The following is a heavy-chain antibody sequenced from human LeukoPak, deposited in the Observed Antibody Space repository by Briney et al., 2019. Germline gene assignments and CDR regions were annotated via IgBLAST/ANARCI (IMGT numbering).Heavy chain of an antibody. V-gene: IGHV3-66*02. J-gene: IGHJ4*02. CDR1: GFTVSSNY. CDR3: ARDRAYCSSPSCHRPPVY. CDR2: IYSGGST. D-gene: IGHD2-2*01. Sequence: GGSLRLSCAASGFTVSSNYMSWVRQAPGKGLEWVSVIYSGGSTYYADSVKGRFTISRDNSKNTLYLQMNSLRAEDTAMYYCARDRAYCSSPSCHRPPVYWGQGTLVTVSS.